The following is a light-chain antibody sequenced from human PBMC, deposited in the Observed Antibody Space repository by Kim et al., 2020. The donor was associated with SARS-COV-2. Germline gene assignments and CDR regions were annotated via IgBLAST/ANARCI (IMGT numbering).Light chain of an antibody. J-gene: IGKJ2*01. CDR3: QQYNSPMYT. CDR2: AAS. V-gene: IGKV1-5*03. CDR1: QGIDGW. Sequence: DIQMTQSPSTLSASIGDRVIITCRASQGIDGWLAWYQQKPGKAPKLLIHAASSLESGVPSRFSGSGSGTEFTLTISSLQPDDFATYYCQQYNSPMYTFGQGTKLEI.